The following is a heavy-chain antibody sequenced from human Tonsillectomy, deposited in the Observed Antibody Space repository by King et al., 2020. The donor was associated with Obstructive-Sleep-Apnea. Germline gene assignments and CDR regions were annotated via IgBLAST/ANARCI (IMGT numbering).Heavy chain of an antibody. V-gene: IGHV3-48*04. CDR3: ARGNNGRDV. Sequence: EVQLVESGGGLVQPGGSLRLSCASSGFTFSSYSMNWVRQAPGKGLEGVSYISSSSSTIYYADSVKGRFTISRDNAKKSLYLQMNSLRAEDTTVYYCARGNNGRDVWGQGTTVTVSS. CDR2: ISSSSSTI. CDR1: GFTFSSYS. J-gene: IGHJ6*02.